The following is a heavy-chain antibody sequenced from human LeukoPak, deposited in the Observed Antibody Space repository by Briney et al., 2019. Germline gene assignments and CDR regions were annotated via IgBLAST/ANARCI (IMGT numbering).Heavy chain of an antibody. CDR3: ASLSLDGVDY. J-gene: IGHJ4*02. D-gene: IGHD1-1*01. Sequence: SETLSPTCTVSGGSISSSSYYWGWIRQPPGKGLEWIGSIFYSGNTYYNPSLKSRVTISVDTSKNQFSLKLSSVTAADTAVYYCASLSLDGVDYWGQGTLVTVSS. V-gene: IGHV4-39*01. CDR1: GGSISSSSYY. CDR2: IFYSGNT.